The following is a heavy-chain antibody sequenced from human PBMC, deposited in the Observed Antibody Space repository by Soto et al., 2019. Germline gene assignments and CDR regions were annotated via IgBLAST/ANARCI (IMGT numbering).Heavy chain of an antibody. V-gene: IGHV1-2*04. CDR3: ARGPVAGTRGYYYYYGMDV. D-gene: IGHD6-19*01. CDR2: INPNSGGT. J-gene: IGHJ6*02. Sequence: AASVKVSCKASGYTFTGYYMHWVRQAPGQGLEWMGWINPNSGGTNYAQKFQGWVTMTRDTSISTAYMELSRLRSDDTAVYYCARGPVAGTRGYYYYYGMDVWGQGTTVTVSS. CDR1: GYTFTGYY.